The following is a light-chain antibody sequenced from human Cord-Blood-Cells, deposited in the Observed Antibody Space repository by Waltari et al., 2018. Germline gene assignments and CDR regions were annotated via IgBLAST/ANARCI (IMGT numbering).Light chain of an antibody. Sequence: QSALTQPASVSGSPGQSITISCTGTSSDVGSYNLVSWYQQHPGKAPKLMIYEGSKRHSGVSNRLSGSRCGNTASLTISGLQAEDEADYYCCSYAGSSTWVFGGGTKLTVL. V-gene: IGLV2-23*01. J-gene: IGLJ3*02. CDR2: EGS. CDR3: CSYAGSSTWV. CDR1: SSDVGSYNL.